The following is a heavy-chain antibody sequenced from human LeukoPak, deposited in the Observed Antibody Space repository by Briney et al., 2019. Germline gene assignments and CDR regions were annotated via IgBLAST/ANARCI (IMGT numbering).Heavy chain of an antibody. CDR1: GGTFSSYA. J-gene: IGHJ3*02. CDR2: IIPILGIA. CDR3: ARSSSWYGFAFGI. Sequence: SVKVSCKASGGTFSSYAISWVRQAPGQGLEWMGRIIPILGIANYAQKFQGRVTITADKSTSTAYMELSSLRSEDTAVYYCARSSSWYGFAFGIWGQGTMVTVSS. D-gene: IGHD6-13*01. V-gene: IGHV1-69*04.